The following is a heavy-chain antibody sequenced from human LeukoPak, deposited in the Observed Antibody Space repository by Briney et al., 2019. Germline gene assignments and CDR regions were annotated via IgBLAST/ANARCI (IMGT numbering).Heavy chain of an antibody. Sequence: GGSLRLSCAASGFTFSDYYMSWIRQAPGKGLEWVSYISSSGNIMYNADSVKGRFTTSRDNAKNSLYLQMNSLRAEDTAVYYCARVEQQLVRDDVFDIWGQGTMVTVSS. CDR2: ISSSGNIM. CDR3: ARVEQQLVRDDVFDI. CDR1: GFTFSDYY. J-gene: IGHJ3*02. V-gene: IGHV3-11*01. D-gene: IGHD6-13*01.